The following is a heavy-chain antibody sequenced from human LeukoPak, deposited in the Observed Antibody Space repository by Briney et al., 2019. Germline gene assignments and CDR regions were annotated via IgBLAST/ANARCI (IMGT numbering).Heavy chain of an antibody. CDR1: GYTFTSYG. CDR2: ISAYNGNT. Sequence: ASVKVSCKASGYTFTSYGISWVRQAPGQWLEWMGWISAYNGNTNYAQKLQGRVTMTTDTSTSTAYMELRSLRSDDTAVYYCAREPTPNYYDSSGSESWSDPWGQGTLVTVSS. D-gene: IGHD3-22*01. V-gene: IGHV1-18*01. CDR3: AREPTPNYYDSSGSESWSDP. J-gene: IGHJ5*02.